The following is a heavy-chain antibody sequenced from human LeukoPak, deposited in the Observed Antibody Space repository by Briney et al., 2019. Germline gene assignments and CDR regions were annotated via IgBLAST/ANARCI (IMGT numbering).Heavy chain of an antibody. D-gene: IGHD2-2*01. CDR1: GGSLSSYY. V-gene: IGHV4-59*01. Sequence: SETLSLTCTVSGGSLSSYYWSWIRQPPGKGLEWIGYIYYSGSTNYNPSLKSRVTISVDTSKNQFSLKLSSVTAADTAVYYCARAPHYCSSTSCYYGMDVWGQGTTVTVSS. CDR2: IYYSGST. CDR3: ARAPHYCSSTSCYYGMDV. J-gene: IGHJ6*02.